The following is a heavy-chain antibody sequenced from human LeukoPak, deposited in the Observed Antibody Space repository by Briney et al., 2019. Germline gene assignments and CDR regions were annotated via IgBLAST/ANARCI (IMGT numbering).Heavy chain of an antibody. D-gene: IGHD3-16*01. CDR2: ISYDGSNK. V-gene: IGHV3-30-3*01. J-gene: IGHJ6*03. CDR3: ARRLIPGYYYYYMDV. Sequence: GGSLRLSCAASGFTFSSYAMHWVRQAPGKGLEWVAVISYDGSNKYYADSVKGRLTISRDNSKNTLYLQMNSLRAEDTAVYYCARRLIPGYYYYYMDVWGKGTTVTVSS. CDR1: GFTFSSYA.